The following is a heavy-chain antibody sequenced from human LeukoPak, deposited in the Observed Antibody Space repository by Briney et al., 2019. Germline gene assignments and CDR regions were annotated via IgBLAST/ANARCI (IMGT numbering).Heavy chain of an antibody. CDR2: TYHSGST. CDR1: GGSISSNSS. Sequence: SRTLSLTCAVSGGSISSNSSWSWVRQPPGKGLEWIGETYHSGSTNYNPSLKSRVTISVDKSKNQFSLKLSSVTAADTAVYYCARDRIVVVTAAVDYWGQGTLVTVSS. D-gene: IGHD2-21*02. V-gene: IGHV4-4*02. CDR3: ARDRIVVVTAAVDY. J-gene: IGHJ4*02.